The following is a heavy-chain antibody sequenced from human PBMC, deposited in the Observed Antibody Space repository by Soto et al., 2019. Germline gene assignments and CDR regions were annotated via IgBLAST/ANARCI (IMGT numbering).Heavy chain of an antibody. CDR2: ISYDGSNK. D-gene: IGHD3-10*01. J-gene: IGHJ4*02. V-gene: IGHV3-30-3*01. CDR3: PSGSMANFDY. Sequence: SLRLSCAASGFTFSSYAMHWVRQAPGKGLEWVAVISYDGSNKYYADSVKGRFTISRDNSKNTLYLQMNSLRAEDTAVYYCPSGSMANFDYWGQGTLVTVPS. CDR1: GFTFSSYA.